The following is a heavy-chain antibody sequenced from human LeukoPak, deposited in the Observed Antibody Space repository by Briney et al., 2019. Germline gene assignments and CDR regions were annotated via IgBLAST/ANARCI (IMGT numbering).Heavy chain of an antibody. Sequence: SETLSLTCTVSGGSISSSSYYWGWIRQPPGKGLEWIGSIYYSGSTYYSPSLKSRVTLSVDTSRNQFSLELSSVTAADTAVYYCARRNTAMATGFDYWGQGTLVTVSS. V-gene: IGHV4-39*01. D-gene: IGHD5-18*01. J-gene: IGHJ4*02. CDR3: ARRNTAMATGFDY. CDR2: IYYSGST. CDR1: GGSISSSSYY.